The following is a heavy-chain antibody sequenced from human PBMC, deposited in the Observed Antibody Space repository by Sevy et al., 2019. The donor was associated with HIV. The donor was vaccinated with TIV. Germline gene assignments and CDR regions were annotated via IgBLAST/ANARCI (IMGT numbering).Heavy chain of an antibody. V-gene: IGHV1-18*01. CDR3: ASLGGSSGYFSLDY. CDR1: GDTFTTYG. J-gene: IGHJ4*02. CDR2: ITNYNSNT. Sequence: ASVKVSCKASGDTFTTYGISWVRQAPGQGPEWMGWITNYNSNTKYEQKFQDRVTMTTDTSTNKAYMELRNLRPDDTAVYYCASLGGSSGYFSLDYWGQGTLVTVSS. D-gene: IGHD3-22*01.